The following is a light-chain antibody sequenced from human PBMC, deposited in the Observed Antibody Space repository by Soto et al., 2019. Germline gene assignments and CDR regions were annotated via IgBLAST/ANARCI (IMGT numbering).Light chain of an antibody. V-gene: IGKV1-39*01. J-gene: IGKJ5*01. CDR2: AAS. CDR1: QSIRSY. Sequence: DIQLPHSTSSLSASVGDRVTITFLASQSIRSYLNWYQQKPGKAPKLLIYAASSLQSGVPSRFSGSGSGTDFTLTISRLQPEDFASYYCQQSDSTPPITFGQGTRLEI. CDR3: QQSDSTPPIT.